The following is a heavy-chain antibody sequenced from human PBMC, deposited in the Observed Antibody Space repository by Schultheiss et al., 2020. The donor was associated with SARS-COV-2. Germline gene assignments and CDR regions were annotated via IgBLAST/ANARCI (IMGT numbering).Heavy chain of an antibody. CDR3: AREGELELPELYYYYGMDV. D-gene: IGHD1-7*01. Sequence: GESMKISCAASGFTFSSYGMHWVRQAPGKGLEWVSSISSSSSYIYYADSVKGRFTISRDNAKNSLYLQMNSLRAEDTAVYYCAREGELELPELYYYYGMDVWGQGTTVTVSS. V-gene: IGHV3-21*01. CDR1: GFTFSSYG. J-gene: IGHJ6*02. CDR2: ISSSSSYI.